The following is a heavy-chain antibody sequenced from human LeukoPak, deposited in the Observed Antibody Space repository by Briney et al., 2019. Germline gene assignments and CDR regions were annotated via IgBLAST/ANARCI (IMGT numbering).Heavy chain of an antibody. D-gene: IGHD6-13*01. J-gene: IGHJ4*02. V-gene: IGHV1-8*01. CDR1: GYTFPSYD. Sequence: ASVKASCKTSGYTFPSYDINWVRRATGQGLEWMGWMNPNSGNTAYEQKFQGRVTMTRNTSISTAYMELSSLRSEDTAVYYCAAYLMSISWYREGDYFDYWGQGSLVTVSS. CDR3: AAYLMSISWYREGDYFDY. CDR2: MNPNSGNT.